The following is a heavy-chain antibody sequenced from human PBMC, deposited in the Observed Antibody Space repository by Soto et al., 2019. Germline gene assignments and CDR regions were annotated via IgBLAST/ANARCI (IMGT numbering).Heavy chain of an antibody. V-gene: IGHV3-7*03. D-gene: IGHD6-6*01. Sequence: PGGSLRLSCAASGFTFSSYLMSWVRQAPGKGLEWVANIKQDGSEKYYVDSVKGRFTISRDNAKNSLYLQMNSLRAEDTAVYYCARANERGSSLDYWGQGTLVTVYS. CDR3: ARANERGSSLDY. CDR2: IKQDGSEK. CDR1: GFTFSSYL. J-gene: IGHJ4*02.